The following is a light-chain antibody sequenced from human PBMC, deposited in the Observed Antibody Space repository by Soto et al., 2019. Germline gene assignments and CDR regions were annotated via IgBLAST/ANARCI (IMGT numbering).Light chain of an antibody. Sequence: QSVLTQPPSVSAAPGQKVTISCSGSSSNIGTKAVSWYQQFPGIAPKLLIYEVSNRPFGVSHRFSGSKSGNTASLTISGLQADDEADYYCSSYTSRSSDVFGTGTKVTVL. V-gene: IGLV2-14*01. CDR2: EVS. J-gene: IGLJ1*01. CDR1: SSNIGTKA. CDR3: SSYTSRSSDV.